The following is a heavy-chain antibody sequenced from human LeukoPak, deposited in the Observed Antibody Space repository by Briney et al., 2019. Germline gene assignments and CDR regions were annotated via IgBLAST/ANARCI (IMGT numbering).Heavy chain of an antibody. D-gene: IGHD3-22*01. J-gene: IGHJ4*02. CDR2: INHSGST. V-gene: IGHV4-34*01. CDR1: GGSFSGYY. CDR3: ARESLLRALDY. Sequence: NPSETLSLTCAVYGGSFSGYYWSWIRQPPGKGLEWIGEINHSGSTNYNPSLKSRVTISVDTSKNQFSLKLSSVTAADTAVYYCARESLLRALDYWGQGTLVTVSS.